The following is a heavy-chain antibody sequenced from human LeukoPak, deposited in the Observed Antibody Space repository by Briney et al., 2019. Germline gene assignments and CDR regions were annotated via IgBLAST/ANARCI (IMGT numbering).Heavy chain of an antibody. Sequence: GGSLRLSCAASGFTFSSYAMSWVRQAPGKGLEWVSAISGSGGSTYYADSVKGRFTISRDNSENTLYLQMNSLRAEDTAVYYCAKGGSIAVAGPIGYWGQGTLVTVSS. CDR2: ISGSGGST. D-gene: IGHD6-19*01. CDR1: GFTFSSYA. J-gene: IGHJ4*02. CDR3: AKGGSIAVAGPIGY. V-gene: IGHV3-23*01.